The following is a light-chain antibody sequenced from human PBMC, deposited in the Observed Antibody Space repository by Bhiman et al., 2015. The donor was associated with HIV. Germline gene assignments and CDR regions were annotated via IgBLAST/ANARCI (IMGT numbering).Light chain of an antibody. CDR1: GSDVGGYNH. CDR3: ASWEDSLSGVV. V-gene: IGLV2-14*03. Sequence: QSALTQPASVSGSPGQSITISCTGSGSDVGGYNHVSWYQQHPGKAPKLMIYDVSNRPSGVSNRFSGSKSGNTASLTISGLQAEDEADYYCASWEDSLSGVVFGGGTKLTVL. CDR2: DVS. J-gene: IGLJ2*01.